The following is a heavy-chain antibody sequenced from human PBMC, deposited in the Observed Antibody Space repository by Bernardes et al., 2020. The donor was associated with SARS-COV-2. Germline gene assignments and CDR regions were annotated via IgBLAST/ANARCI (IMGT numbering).Heavy chain of an antibody. D-gene: IGHD2-21*02. CDR3: AKDYCGGDCDFFDY. Sequence: GGSLRLSCAASGFTLDMFAVSWVRQAPGKGLEWVSGVSATGDTYYAASVKGRFTISRDTSKNIFFLEMSNLRAEDTAVYYCAKDYCGGDCDFFDYWGQGTVVTVSS. V-gene: IGHV3-23*01. CDR2: VSATGDT. CDR1: GFTLDMFA. J-gene: IGHJ4*02.